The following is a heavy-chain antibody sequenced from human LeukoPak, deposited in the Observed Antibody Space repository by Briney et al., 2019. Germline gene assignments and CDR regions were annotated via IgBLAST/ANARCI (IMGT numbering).Heavy chain of an antibody. V-gene: IGHV4-59*01. CDR2: IYYSGGT. J-gene: IGHJ5*02. Sequence: SETLSLTCTVSGGSISSYYWSWIRQPPGKGLEWIGYIYYSGGTNYNPSLKSRVTISVDTSKNQFSLKLSSVTAADTAVYYCAIARRTTVTTLWFDPWGQGTLVTVSS. CDR3: AIARRTTVTTLWFDP. CDR1: GGSISSYY. D-gene: IGHD4-17*01.